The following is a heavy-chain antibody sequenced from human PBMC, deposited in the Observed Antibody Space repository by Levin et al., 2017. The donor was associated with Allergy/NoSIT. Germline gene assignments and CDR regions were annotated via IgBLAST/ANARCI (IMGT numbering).Heavy chain of an antibody. CDR1: GFTLSGYW. CDR3: AKSDWIDP. Sequence: PGGSLRLSCVGSGFTLSGYWMHWIRQSPGKGLMWVGRSKYDGTSVTYADSVKGRFAISRDNAKNTLYLQMNSLREEDTAIYYCAKSDWIDPWGQGTLVTVSS. CDR2: SKYDGTSV. J-gene: IGHJ5*02. V-gene: IGHV3-74*03.